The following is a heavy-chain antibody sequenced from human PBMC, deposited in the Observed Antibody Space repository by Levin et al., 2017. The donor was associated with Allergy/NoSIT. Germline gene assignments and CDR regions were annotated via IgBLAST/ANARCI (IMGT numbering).Heavy chain of an antibody. J-gene: IGHJ6*02. D-gene: IGHD1-26*01. CDR3: AGEPHSPYYYHDGLDV. CDR2: IYYDGSA. Sequence: SQTLSLTCTVSGGSISDDSYYWAWVRQPPGTGLEWVGSIYYDGSAYYNPSLKTRLTISVDTSKNQFSLRANSVTAADTAVYYCAGEPHSPYYYHDGLDVCGPGTTVTVSS. V-gene: IGHV4-39*07. CDR1: GGSISDDSYY.